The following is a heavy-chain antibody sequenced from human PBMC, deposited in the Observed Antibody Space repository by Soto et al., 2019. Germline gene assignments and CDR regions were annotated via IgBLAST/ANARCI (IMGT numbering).Heavy chain of an antibody. CDR2: IYYSGST. D-gene: IGHD2-2*01. J-gene: IGHJ6*03. Sequence: SETLSLTCTVSGGSISSSSYYWGWIRQPPGKGLEWIGSIYYSGSTYYNPSLKSRVTISVDTSKNQFSLKLSSVTAADTAVYYCASYGTDCSSTSCYDLRDYYYYMDVWGKGTTVTVSS. CDR3: ASYGTDCSSTSCYDLRDYYYYMDV. CDR1: GGSISSSSYY. V-gene: IGHV4-39*01.